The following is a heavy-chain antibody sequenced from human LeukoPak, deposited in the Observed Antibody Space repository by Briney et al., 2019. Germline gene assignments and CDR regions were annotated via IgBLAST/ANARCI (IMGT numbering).Heavy chain of an antibody. D-gene: IGHD6-19*01. CDR2: INAGNGNT. Sequence: ASVKVSCKASGYTFTSYAMQWVRQAPGQRLEWMGWINAGNGNTKYSQKFQGRVTITRDTSASTAYMELSSLRSEDTAVYYCATVSGSGWYFDYWGQGTLVTVTS. V-gene: IGHV1-3*01. CDR1: GYTFTSYA. CDR3: ATVSGSGWYFDY. J-gene: IGHJ4*02.